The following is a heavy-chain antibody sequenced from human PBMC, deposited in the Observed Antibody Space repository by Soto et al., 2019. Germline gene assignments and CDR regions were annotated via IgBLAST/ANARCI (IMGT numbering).Heavy chain of an antibody. CDR3: ARGDAPTVTTINYFDP. CDR1: GDSINSRNW. J-gene: IGHJ5*02. V-gene: IGHV4-4*02. D-gene: IGHD4-17*01. Sequence: QVQLQESGPGLVKPSGTLSLTCAVSGDSINSRNWWTWVRQSPGKGLEWIGEIYHSGSANYNPSLKSRVTMSVXXXKXXFSLNLTSVTAADTAVYYCARGDAPTVTTINYFDPWGQGLLVTVSS. CDR2: IYHSGSA.